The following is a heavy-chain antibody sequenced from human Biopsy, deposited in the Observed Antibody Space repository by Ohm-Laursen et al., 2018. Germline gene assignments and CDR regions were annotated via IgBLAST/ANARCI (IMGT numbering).Heavy chain of an antibody. CDR1: GGSISSDY. CDR3: ARRPYTRDNWFDP. CDR2: IYSSGGT. V-gene: IGHV4-4*08. Sequence: SDTLSLTCTVSGGSISSDYWNWIRQPPGKGLEWIGYIYSSGGTDYNPSLKSRVTISLDTSKNQFSLTLTSVTVADTAIYYCARRPYTRDNWFDPWGQGTLVTVSS. J-gene: IGHJ5*02. D-gene: IGHD2-2*01.